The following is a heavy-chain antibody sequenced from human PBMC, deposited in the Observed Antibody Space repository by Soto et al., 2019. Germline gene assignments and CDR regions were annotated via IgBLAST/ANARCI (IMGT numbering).Heavy chain of an antibody. Sequence: QVQLVQSGAEVKKPGASVKVSCKASGYTFTSYDINWVRQATGQGLEWMGWMNPNSGNTSYAQKFQGRVTITRNTYINTAYMELSSLRSEDTAVYYCARARCSSSWPPGWDYWGQGTLVTVSS. CDR2: MNPNSGNT. CDR3: ARARCSSSWPPGWDY. D-gene: IGHD6-13*01. V-gene: IGHV1-8*01. CDR1: GYTFTSYD. J-gene: IGHJ4*02.